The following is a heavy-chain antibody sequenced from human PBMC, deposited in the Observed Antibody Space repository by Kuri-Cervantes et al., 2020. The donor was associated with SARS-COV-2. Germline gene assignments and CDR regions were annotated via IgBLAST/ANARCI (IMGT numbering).Heavy chain of an antibody. Sequence: GESLKISCAASGFTFRSYGLSWVRQAPGKGLEWVAVISYDGSNKYYADSVKGRFTISRDNSKNTLYLQMNSLRAEDTAVYYCARDLGGYFDLWGRGTLVTVSS. CDR2: ISYDGSNK. CDR1: GFTFRSYG. J-gene: IGHJ2*01. CDR3: ARDLGGYFDL. V-gene: IGHV3-30*03.